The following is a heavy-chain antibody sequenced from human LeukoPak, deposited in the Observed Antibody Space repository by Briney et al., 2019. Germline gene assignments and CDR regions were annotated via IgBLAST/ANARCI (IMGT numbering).Heavy chain of an antibody. D-gene: IGHD3-10*01. CDR1: GSTFSNSW. CDR2: IKPDGSQT. V-gene: IGHV3-7*01. CDR3: FGSGSYSN. Sequence: GGSLRLSCAASGSTFSNSWINWVRQALGKGLEWVANIKPDGSQTYYLDSVKGRFTVSRDNAKDSAYLQMNSLRAEDTAVYYCFGSGSYSNWDQGTLVTVSS. J-gene: IGHJ4*02.